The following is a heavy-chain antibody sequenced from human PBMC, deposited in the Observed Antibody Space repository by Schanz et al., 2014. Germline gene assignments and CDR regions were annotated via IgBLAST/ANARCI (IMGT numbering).Heavy chain of an antibody. V-gene: IGHV1-69*08. Sequence: QVQLVQSGAEVKKPGSSVKVSCKASGGTFSSDTFSWVRQAPGQGLEWMGIINPIGGSTTYAQKFRGAVTLTTDTSTDTAYLELTSLRSEDTAVYYCAREVGLYDRGWFHPWGQGTLVTVSS. CDR3: AREVGLYDRGWFHP. CDR2: INPIGGST. J-gene: IGHJ5*02. CDR1: GGTFSSDT. D-gene: IGHD3-22*01.